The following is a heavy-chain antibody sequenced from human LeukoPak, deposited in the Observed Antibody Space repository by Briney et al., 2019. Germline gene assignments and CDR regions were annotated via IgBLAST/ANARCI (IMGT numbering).Heavy chain of an antibody. D-gene: IGHD2-2*01. Sequence: ASVKVSCKASGYTFTSYGISWVRQAPGQGLEWMGIINPSGGSTSYAQKFQGRVTMTRDTSTSTVYMELSSLRSEDTAVYYCARPGYCSSTSCYLDYWGQGTLVTVSS. CDR2: INPSGGST. CDR3: ARPGYCSSTSCYLDY. J-gene: IGHJ4*02. V-gene: IGHV1-46*01. CDR1: GYTFTSYG.